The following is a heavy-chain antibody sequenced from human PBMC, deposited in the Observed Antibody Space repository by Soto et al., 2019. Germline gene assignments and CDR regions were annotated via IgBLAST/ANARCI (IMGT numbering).Heavy chain of an antibody. CDR2: IFYSGST. CDR1: VSTTRKYY. J-gene: IGHJ5*02. CDR3: AKDSGYNYGYFRWFDP. D-gene: IGHD5-18*01. V-gene: IGHV4-59*01. Sequence: TRTVSVSTTRKYYRRWCRPPPGRGLEWIGHIFYSGSTNYNPALKSRVTISVDTSKSQFSLKLSSVTAADTAVYYCAKDSGYNYGYFRWFDPWGQGTLVTVS.